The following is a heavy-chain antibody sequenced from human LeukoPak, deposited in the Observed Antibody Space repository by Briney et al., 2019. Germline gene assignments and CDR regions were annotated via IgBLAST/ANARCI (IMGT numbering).Heavy chain of an antibody. CDR3: ARASDPWLQLT. J-gene: IGHJ5*02. D-gene: IGHD5-24*01. CDR1: GFTFSSYA. V-gene: IGHV3-23*01. CDR2: ISGSGGST. Sequence: GGSLRLSCAASGFTFSSYAMIWVRQAPGKGLEWVSGISGSGGSTFYADSVKGRFTISRDNSKNTLYLLINSLRAEDTAVYYCARASDPWLQLTWGQGTLVTVSS.